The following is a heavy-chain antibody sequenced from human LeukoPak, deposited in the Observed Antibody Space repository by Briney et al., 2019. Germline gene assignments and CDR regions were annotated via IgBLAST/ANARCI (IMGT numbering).Heavy chain of an antibody. CDR2: IYYSGST. CDR1: GGSISTYY. V-gene: IGHV4-59*01. Sequence: SETLSLTCTVSGGSISTYYWNWIRQSPGKGLEWIGQIYYSGSTSYNPSLKSRVSISVDTSNNHFSLWLGSVTAAGTAIYYCVRSYYTDYYLDYWGQGILVTVSS. J-gene: IGHJ4*02. CDR3: VRSYYTDYYLDY. D-gene: IGHD3-22*01.